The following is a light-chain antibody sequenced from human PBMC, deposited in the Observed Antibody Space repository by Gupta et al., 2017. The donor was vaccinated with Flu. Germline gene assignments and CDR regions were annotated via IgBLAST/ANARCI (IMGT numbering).Light chain of an antibody. V-gene: IGLV2-8*01. CDR2: EVS. CDR1: NSDIGGYDY. CDR3: SSYAGYNTLGL. J-gene: IGLJ3*02. Sequence: QSALTQPPSASGSPGQSVTISCTGTNSDIGGYDYVSWYQHHPGKAPKLIIFEVSKRPSGVPDRFSGSKSGNTASLTVSGLQAEDGAHYYCSSYAGYNTLGLFGGGTKLTVL.